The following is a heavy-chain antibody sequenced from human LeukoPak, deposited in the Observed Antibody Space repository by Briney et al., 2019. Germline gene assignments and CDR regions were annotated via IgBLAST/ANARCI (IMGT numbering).Heavy chain of an antibody. Sequence: GESLKISCKGSGYNFITYWIGWVRQMPGKGLEWMGIIYPGDSDTRYSPSFQGQVTISADKSISTAYLQWSSLKASDTATYYCARVPFLEWYPHGYYYGMDVWGQGTTVTVSS. CDR2: IYPGDSDT. CDR1: GYNFITYW. J-gene: IGHJ6*02. V-gene: IGHV5-51*01. CDR3: ARVPFLEWYPHGYYYGMDV. D-gene: IGHD3-3*02.